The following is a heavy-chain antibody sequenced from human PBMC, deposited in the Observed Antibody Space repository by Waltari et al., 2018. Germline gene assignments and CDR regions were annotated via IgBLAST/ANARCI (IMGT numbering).Heavy chain of an antibody. D-gene: IGHD2-15*01. CDR3: VRHARTTSGGKHFDH. CDR1: GDSISSSSYY. CDR2: LYYSGST. J-gene: IGHJ4*02. Sequence: QLQLQESGPGLVKASETLSLTCTVSGDSISSSSYYWGWVLQPPGKGLEWIGNLYYSGSTYYTPARKSRVTISGDTSKRQFSLKLSSVTAADTSMYYCVRHARTTSGGKHFDHWGQGMLVTVSP. V-gene: IGHV4-39*01.